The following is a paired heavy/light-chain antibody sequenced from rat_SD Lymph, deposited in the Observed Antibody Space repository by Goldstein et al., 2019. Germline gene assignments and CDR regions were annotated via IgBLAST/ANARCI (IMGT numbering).Light chain of an antibody. CDR1: QSLVHSDGKTY. CDR3: VQATHVPWT. CDR2: QVS. J-gene: IGKJ1*01. V-gene: IGKV1S12*01. Sequence: DVVMTQTPPSLSVAIGQSVSISCKSSQSLVHSDGKTYLNWLLQNPGQSPKRLIYQVSNLGSGVPDRFSGTGSEKDFTLKISRVEAEDLGVYHCVQATHVPWTFGGGTKLELK.
Heavy chain of an antibody. CDR3: TIRFAY. V-gene: IGHV5-31*01. CDR1: GFTFNNYW. Sequence: EVQLVESGGGLVQPGRSLKLSCVASGFTFNNYWMTWIRQAPGKGLEWVASITNTGGSTYYPDSVKGRFTISRDNAKSTLYLQMNSLRSEDTATYYCTIRFAYWGQGTLVTVSS. CDR2: ITNTGGST. J-gene: IGHJ3*01.